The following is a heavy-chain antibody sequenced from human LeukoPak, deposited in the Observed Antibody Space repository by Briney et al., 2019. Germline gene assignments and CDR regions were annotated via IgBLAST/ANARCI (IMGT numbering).Heavy chain of an antibody. CDR2: IYHSGST. J-gene: IGHJ2*01. D-gene: IGHD4-17*01. V-gene: IGHV4-30-2*01. CDR3: ARGYGGNLYWYFDL. Sequence: PSETLSLTCAVSGGSISSGGYSWSWIRQPPGKGLEWIGYIYHSGSTYYNPSLKSRVTISVDRSKNQFSLRLSSVTAADTAVYYCARGYGGNLYWYFDLWGRGTLVTVSS. CDR1: GGSISSGGYS.